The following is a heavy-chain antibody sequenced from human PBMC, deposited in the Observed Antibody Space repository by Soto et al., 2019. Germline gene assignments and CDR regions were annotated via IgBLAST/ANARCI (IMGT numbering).Heavy chain of an antibody. Sequence: QVYLVHSGAEVKKPGSSVKVSCKALRGTFTNYAFSWVRQAPGQGLEWMGGIMPFFGSGNYAQKVQGRINITEDEYTSSVYLELTSLRSEDTAVYYCARDTAGYYSNFVNWGQGTLVTVSS. D-gene: IGHD3-22*01. CDR1: RGTFTNYA. J-gene: IGHJ4*02. CDR2: IMPFFGSG. CDR3: ARDTAGYYSNFVN. V-gene: IGHV1-69*01.